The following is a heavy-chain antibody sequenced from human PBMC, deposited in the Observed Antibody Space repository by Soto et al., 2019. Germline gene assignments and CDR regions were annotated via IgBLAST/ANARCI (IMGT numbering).Heavy chain of an antibody. CDR1: GYTFTSYY. CDR2: INPSGGST. J-gene: IGHJ3*02. V-gene: IGHV1-46*03. D-gene: IGHD2-2*01. Sequence: ASVKVSCKASGYTFTSYYMHWVRQAPGQGLEWMGIINPSGGSTSYAQKFQGRVTMTRDTSTSTVYMALSSLRSEDTAVYYCATLLGYCSSTSCHSPGVAFDIWGQGTMVTVSS. CDR3: ATLLGYCSSTSCHSPGVAFDI.